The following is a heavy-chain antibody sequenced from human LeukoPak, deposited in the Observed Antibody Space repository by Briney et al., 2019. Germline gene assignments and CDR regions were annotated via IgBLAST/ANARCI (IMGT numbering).Heavy chain of an antibody. CDR3: ARIRGYSRHYMDV. Sequence: PSETLSLTCAVYGGSFSGYYWSWIRQPPGKGLEWIGEINHSGSTNYNPSLKSRVTISVDTSKNQFSLKLSSVTAADTAVYYCARIRGYSRHYMDVWGKGTTVTVSS. CDR2: INHSGST. V-gene: IGHV4-34*01. D-gene: IGHD5-18*01. CDR1: GGSFSGYY. J-gene: IGHJ6*03.